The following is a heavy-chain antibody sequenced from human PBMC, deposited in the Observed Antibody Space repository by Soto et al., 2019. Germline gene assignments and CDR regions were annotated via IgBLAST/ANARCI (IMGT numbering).Heavy chain of an antibody. D-gene: IGHD3-22*01. CDR3: ARDRSPYYYDSSGYPYY. Sequence: SVKVSCKASGDTFTSYGFSWVRQAPGQGLGWMGWISVYSGNTNYAQNVQGRVTMTTDTSTSTAYMELRSLRSDDTAVYYCARDRSPYYYDSSGYPYYWGQGTLVTVSS. CDR2: ISVYSGNT. V-gene: IGHV1-18*01. CDR1: GDTFTSYG. J-gene: IGHJ4*02.